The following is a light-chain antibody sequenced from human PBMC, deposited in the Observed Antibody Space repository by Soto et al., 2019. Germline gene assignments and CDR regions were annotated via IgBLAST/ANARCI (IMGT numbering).Light chain of an antibody. CDR3: SSYAGSHNVV. J-gene: IGLJ2*01. CDR2: EVS. CDR1: SSDVGGYNS. Sequence: QSALTQPPSASGSPGQSVTIPCTGTSSDVGGYNSVSWYQQHPGKVPKLMIYEVSKRPSGVPDRFSGSKSGNTASLTVSGLQAEDEADYYCSSYAGSHNVVFGGGTKVTVL. V-gene: IGLV2-8*01.